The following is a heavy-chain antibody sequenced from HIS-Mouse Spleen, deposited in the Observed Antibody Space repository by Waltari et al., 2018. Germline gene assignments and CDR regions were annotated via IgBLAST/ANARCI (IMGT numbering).Heavy chain of an antibody. CDR1: GFTFSSYS. D-gene: IGHD4-4*01. CDR2: ISGSGGST. Sequence: EVQLLESGGGLVQPGGSLRLSCAASGFTFSSYSMSWVRQAPGKGLEWVSAISGSGGSTYYADSVKGRFTISRDNSKNTLYLQMNSLRAEDTAVYYCAKVGSNYNWFDPWGQGTLVTVSS. V-gene: IGHV3-23*01. CDR3: AKVGSNYNWFDP. J-gene: IGHJ5*02.